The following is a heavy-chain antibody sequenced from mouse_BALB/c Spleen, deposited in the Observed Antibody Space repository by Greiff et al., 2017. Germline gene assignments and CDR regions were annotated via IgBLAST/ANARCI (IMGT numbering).Heavy chain of an antibody. CDR3: AREGGSSYLFAY. CDR2: IWSGGST. J-gene: IGHJ3*01. D-gene: IGHD1-1*01. CDR1: GFSLTSYG. V-gene: IGHV2-2*02. Sequence: VKLVESGPGLVQPSQSLSITCTVSGFSLTSYGVHWVRQSPGKGLEWLGVIWSGGSTDYNAAFISRLSISKDNSKSQVFFKMNSLQANDTAIYYCAREGGSSYLFAYWGQGTLVTVSA.